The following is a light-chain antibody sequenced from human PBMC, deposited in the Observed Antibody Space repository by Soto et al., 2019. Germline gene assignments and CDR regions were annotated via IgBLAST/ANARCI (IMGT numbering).Light chain of an antibody. J-gene: IGKJ2*01. CDR1: QTIGNW. Sequence: IQMTQSPSTLSASVGDRVTITCRASQTIGNWLAWYQQKTGKDPNLLIFAASSLGRGVPSRFSGSRSGTDFTFTISSLQPDDFASVYCQQYDSYAYTFGQGTKLEIK. V-gene: IGKV1-5*01. CDR3: QQYDSYAYT. CDR2: AAS.